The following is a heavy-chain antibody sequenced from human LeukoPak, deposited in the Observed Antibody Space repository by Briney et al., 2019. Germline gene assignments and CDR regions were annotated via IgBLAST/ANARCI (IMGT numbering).Heavy chain of an antibody. J-gene: IGHJ4*02. D-gene: IGHD3-22*01. CDR3: ATDGPRFHYDSSGYLVTDY. Sequence: PGGSRRLSCAASGFTFSSYGMGWVRHAPGEGLEWVSAISGSGGSTYYADSGKGRFTISRDNSKNTLYLQMNSLRATDTAVYYCATDGPRFHYDSSGYLVTDYWGQGTLVTVSS. CDR1: GFTFSSYG. CDR2: ISGSGGST. V-gene: IGHV3-23*01.